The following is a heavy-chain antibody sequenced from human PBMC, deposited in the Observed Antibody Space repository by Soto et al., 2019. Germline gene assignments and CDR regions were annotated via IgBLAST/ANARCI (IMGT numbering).Heavy chain of an antibody. CDR2: MNPNSGNT. D-gene: IGHD5-12*01. Sequence: ASVKVSCKASGYTFTSYDINWVRQATGQGLEWMGWMNPNSGNTGYAQKFQGRVTMTRNTSISTAYMELSSLRSEDTAVYYCARGLEWLRFYYYPGMGVWGKGTTGTVSS. CDR1: GYTFTSYD. CDR3: ARGLEWLRFYYYPGMGV. J-gene: IGHJ6*04. V-gene: IGHV1-8*01.